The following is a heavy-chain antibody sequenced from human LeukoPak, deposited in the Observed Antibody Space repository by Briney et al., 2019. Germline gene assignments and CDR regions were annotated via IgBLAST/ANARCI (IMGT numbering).Heavy chain of an antibody. D-gene: IGHD3-16*02. J-gene: IGHJ4*02. V-gene: IGHV4-4*02. CDR2: IHHDGRI. Sequence: SETLSLTCDVSGGSIYSTNWWNWVRQPPGKGLEWIGEIHHDGRINYNPSLKSRVTLSVDKSKNQFSLRLNSVTAADTAMYYCARSHDHLWGNYPDYWGQGTLVTVSS. CDR3: ARSHDHLWGNYPDY. CDR1: GGSIYSTNW.